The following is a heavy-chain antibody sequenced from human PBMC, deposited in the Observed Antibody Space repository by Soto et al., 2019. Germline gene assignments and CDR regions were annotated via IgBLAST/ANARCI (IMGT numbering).Heavy chain of an antibody. CDR3: ARYSAYYDILTGPGGYYYGMDV. D-gene: IGHD3-9*01. CDR1: GGSTSSYN. J-gene: IGHJ6*02. CDR2: IYYSGST. Sequence: SQTLCLSCTVSGGSTSSYNGSWIRQPSGKGLEWIGYIYYSGSTNYNPSLKSRVTISVDTSKNQFSLKLSSVTAADTAVYYCARYSAYYDILTGPGGYYYGMDVWGQGTTVTVSS. V-gene: IGHV4-59*01.